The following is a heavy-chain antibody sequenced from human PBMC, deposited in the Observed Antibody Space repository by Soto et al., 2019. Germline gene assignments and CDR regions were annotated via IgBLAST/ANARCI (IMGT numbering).Heavy chain of an antibody. Sequence: VQLVQSGAEVRKPGSSVTVSCKASGGSFRSYAVSWVRLAPGQGLEWMGGIIPVFGTANYAQKFQGRVTITADESTSTAYLELSSLRSDDTAMYYCAKGPSSGYFDYWGEGTLVNVSS. CDR3: AKGPSSGYFDY. CDR1: GGSFRSYA. D-gene: IGHD3-22*01. CDR2: IIPVFGTA. J-gene: IGHJ4*02. V-gene: IGHV1-69*01.